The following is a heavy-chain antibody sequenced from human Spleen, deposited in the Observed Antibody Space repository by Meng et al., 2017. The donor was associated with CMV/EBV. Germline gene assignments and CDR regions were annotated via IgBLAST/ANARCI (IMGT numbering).Heavy chain of an antibody. D-gene: IGHD1-26*01. Sequence: GGSLRLSCAPSGLSISSFWMSWVRQAPGKGLEWVANIDPDGTDKLTVDSVKGRFFISRDNAKNAVYLQMNSLRVEDTAVYYCVAPKRGSWGHWGRGMLVTVSS. J-gene: IGHJ4*02. CDR3: VAPKRGSWGH. V-gene: IGHV3-7*01. CDR2: IDPDGTDK. CDR1: GLSISSFW.